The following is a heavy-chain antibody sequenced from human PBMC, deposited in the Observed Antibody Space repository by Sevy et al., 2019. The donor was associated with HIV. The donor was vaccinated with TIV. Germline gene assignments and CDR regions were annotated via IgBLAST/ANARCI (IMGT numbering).Heavy chain of an antibody. V-gene: IGHV4-39*01. CDR2: IYNSGST. J-gene: IGHJ6*02. CDR1: GGFVTSTSYY. Sequence: SETLSLTCNVSGGFVTSTSYYWAWIRQSPGKGLEWIGSIYNSGSTYYNPSLKSRVTISVHTSKNQFSLKLSSVTAADTAVYYCARRYCSSTSCYVPGYYGMDVWGQGTTVTVSS. D-gene: IGHD2-2*01. CDR3: ARRYCSSTSCYVPGYYGMDV.